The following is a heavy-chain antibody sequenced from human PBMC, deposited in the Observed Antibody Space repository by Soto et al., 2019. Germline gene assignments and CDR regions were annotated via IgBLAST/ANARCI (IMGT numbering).Heavy chain of an antibody. CDR1: GYTFTNYD. V-gene: IGHV1-18*01. Sequence: ASVKVSCKASGYTFTNYDISWVRQAPGQGLEWMGWISAYNGNTNYAQKLQGRVTMTTDTSTSTAYMELRSLRSDDTAVYYCAREEATTTPRWLDPWGQGTLVTVST. J-gene: IGHJ5*02. D-gene: IGHD1-1*01. CDR2: ISAYNGNT. CDR3: AREEATTTPRWLDP.